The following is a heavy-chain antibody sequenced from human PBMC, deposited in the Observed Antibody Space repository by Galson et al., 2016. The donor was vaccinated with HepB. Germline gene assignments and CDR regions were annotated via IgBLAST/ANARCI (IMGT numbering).Heavy chain of an antibody. Sequence: SLRLSCASSGFTFRYYAMTWVRRAPGKGLEWVSDISGAGGTTHYADSVKGRFTISRDNSRDTLYLQMDRLRAADTAVYYCAKEREWYGGPNYGSWGQGTLITVSS. CDR1: GFTFRYYA. CDR2: ISGAGGTT. CDR3: AKEREWYGGPNYGS. V-gene: IGHV3-23*01. D-gene: IGHD3-10*01. J-gene: IGHJ5*02.